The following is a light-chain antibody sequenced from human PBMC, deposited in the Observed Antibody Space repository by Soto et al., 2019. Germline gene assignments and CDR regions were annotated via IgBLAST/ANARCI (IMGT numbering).Light chain of an antibody. CDR2: DAS. J-gene: IGKJ1*01. V-gene: IGKV1-8*01. CDR3: QQYNSYLWT. CDR1: QGISSY. Sequence: AIRMTQSPSSLSASTGDRVTITCRASQGISSYLAWYQQKPGKAPKLPIYDASSLESGVPSRFSGSGSGTEFTLTISSLQPDDFATYYCQQYNSYLWTFGQGTKVDIK.